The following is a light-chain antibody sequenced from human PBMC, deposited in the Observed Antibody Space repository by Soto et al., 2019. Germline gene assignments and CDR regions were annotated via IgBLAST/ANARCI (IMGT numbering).Light chain of an antibody. J-gene: IGLJ3*02. V-gene: IGLV2-14*01. CDR2: DVS. Sequence: QSALTQPASVSGSPGQSITISCTGTSSDVGGYNYVSWYQQYPGKAPKVMIYDVSNRPSGVSTRFSGSKSGNTASLTISGLQAEDEADYYCSSYTSSTTWVFGGGTKVTVL. CDR1: SSDVGGYNY. CDR3: SSYTSSTTWV.